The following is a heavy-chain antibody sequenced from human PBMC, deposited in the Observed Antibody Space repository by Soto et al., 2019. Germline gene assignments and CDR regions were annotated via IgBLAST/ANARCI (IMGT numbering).Heavy chain of an antibody. V-gene: IGHV1-69*06. D-gene: IGHD2-21*02. CDR3: ARDEAIGDCGGDCYDYCYGMDV. CDR2: IIPIFGTA. J-gene: IGHJ6*02. CDR1: GGTFSSYA. Sequence: QVQLVQSGAEVKKPGSSVKVSCKASGGTFSSYAISWVRQAPGQGLEWMGGIIPIFGTANYAQKFQGRVTITADKSTSTAYMELSSLRSEDTAVYYCARDEAIGDCGGDCYDYCYGMDVWGQGTTVTVSS.